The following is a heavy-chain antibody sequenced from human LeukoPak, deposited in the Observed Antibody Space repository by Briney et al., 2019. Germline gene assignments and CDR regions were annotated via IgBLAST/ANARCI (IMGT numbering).Heavy chain of an antibody. V-gene: IGHV4-59*01. D-gene: IGHD3-10*01. Sequence: SETLSLTCTVSGGSLSSYYWSWLRQPPGKGLEWIGYIYYSGSTNYNPSLKSRVTISVDTSKNQFSLRLSSVTAADTAVYYCAGSLWFGDIPDPSYFDYWGQGTLVTVSS. CDR3: AGSLWFGDIPDPSYFDY. CDR1: GGSLSSYY. J-gene: IGHJ4*02. CDR2: IYYSGST.